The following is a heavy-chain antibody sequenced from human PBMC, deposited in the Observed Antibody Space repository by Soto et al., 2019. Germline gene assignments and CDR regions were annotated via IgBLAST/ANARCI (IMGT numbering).Heavy chain of an antibody. Sequence: GASVKVSCKASGYTFINDAIHWVRQAPGQRLEWMGWINAGNGDTKYSQKFQGRVTITKDTSANTAYMELSGLRSEGTAVYYCARGGAGYYFDYWGQGTLVTVSS. J-gene: IGHJ4*02. CDR3: ARGGAGYYFDY. V-gene: IGHV1-3*01. CDR1: GYTFINDA. CDR2: INAGNGDT. D-gene: IGHD2-15*01.